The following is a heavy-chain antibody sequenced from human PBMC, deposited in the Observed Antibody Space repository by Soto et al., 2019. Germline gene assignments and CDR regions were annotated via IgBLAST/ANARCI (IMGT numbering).Heavy chain of an antibody. CDR3: AREYSSSSGQFYFDY. CDR1: GFTFSSYW. D-gene: IGHD6-6*01. V-gene: IGHV3-7*03. Sequence: GGSLRLSCADSGFTFSSYWMSWVRQAPGKGLEWVANIKQDGSEKYYADSVKGRFTISRDNAKNSLYLQMNSLRAEDTAVYYCAREYSSSSGQFYFDYWGQGTLVTVSS. J-gene: IGHJ4*02. CDR2: IKQDGSEK.